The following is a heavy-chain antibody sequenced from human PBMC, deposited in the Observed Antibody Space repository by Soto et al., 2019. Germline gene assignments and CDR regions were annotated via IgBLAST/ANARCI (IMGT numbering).Heavy chain of an antibody. CDR3: ARGNHRWLQLWYFEL. CDR1: GGTFSSYT. J-gene: IGHJ2*01. Sequence: QVQLVQSGAEVKKPGSSVTVSCKASGGTFSSYTISWVRQAPGQGLEWMGGIIPIFGTANYAQKFKGRVTITADESTSTGYMELSSLKSEDTAVYYCARGNHRWLQLWYFELWGRGTLVIVSS. CDR2: IIPIFGTA. V-gene: IGHV1-69*12. D-gene: IGHD5-12*01.